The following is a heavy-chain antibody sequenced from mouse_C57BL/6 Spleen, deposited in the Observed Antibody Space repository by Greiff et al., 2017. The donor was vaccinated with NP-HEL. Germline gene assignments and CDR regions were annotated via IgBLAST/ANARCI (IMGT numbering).Heavy chain of an antibody. CDR1: GYTFTSYW. D-gene: IGHD1-1*01. V-gene: IGHV1-50*01. J-gene: IGHJ1*03. CDR2: IDPSDSYT. Sequence: QVQLQQPGAELVKPGASVKLSCKASGYTFTSYWMQWVKQRPGQGLEWIGEIDPSDSYTNYNQKFKGKATLTVDTSSSTAYMQLSSLTSEDSAVYYCARGADYYGSSLRYFDVWGTGTTVTVSS. CDR3: ARGADYYGSSLRYFDV.